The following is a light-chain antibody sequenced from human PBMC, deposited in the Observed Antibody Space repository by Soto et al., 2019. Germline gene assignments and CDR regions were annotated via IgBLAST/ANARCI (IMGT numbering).Light chain of an antibody. J-gene: IGLJ1*01. Sequence: QSALTQPASVSGSPGQSITISCTGTSSDVGTYNSVSWYQQYPGKAPKLMIHDVSNRPSGVSNRFSGSKSGNTASLTISGLQAEDEADYSCSSYTSSSSYVFGSGTKVTVL. V-gene: IGLV2-14*01. CDR1: SSDVGTYNS. CDR2: DVS. CDR3: SSYTSSSSYV.